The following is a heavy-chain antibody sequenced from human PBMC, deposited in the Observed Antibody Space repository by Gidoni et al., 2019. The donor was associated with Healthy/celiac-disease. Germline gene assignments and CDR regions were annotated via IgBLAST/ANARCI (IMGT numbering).Heavy chain of an antibody. V-gene: IGHV4-30-2*01. CDR2: IYHSGST. CDR1: GGSISSGGYS. Sequence: QLQLQESGSGLVKPSQTLSLTCAVSGGSISSGGYSWSWIRQPPGKGVEWIGYIYHSGSTYYNPSLKSRVTISVDRSKNQFSLKLSSVTAADTAVYYCARGLTARNRMYYFDYRGQGTLVTVSS. J-gene: IGHJ4*02. D-gene: IGHD5-18*01. CDR3: ARGLTARNRMYYFDY.